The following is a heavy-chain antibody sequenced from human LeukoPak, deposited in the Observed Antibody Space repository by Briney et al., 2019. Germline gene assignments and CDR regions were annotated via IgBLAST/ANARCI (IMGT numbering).Heavy chain of an antibody. CDR3: AANWGVSAIDY. J-gene: IGHJ4*02. CDR2: ISGSGGST. CDR1: GFTFSDYY. D-gene: IGHD7-27*01. V-gene: IGHV3-23*01. Sequence: GGSLRLSCAASGFTFSDYYMSWIRQAPGKGLEWVSAISGSGGSTYYADSVKGRFTISRDNSKNTLYLQMNSLRAEDTAVYYCAANWGVSAIDYWGQGTLVTVSS.